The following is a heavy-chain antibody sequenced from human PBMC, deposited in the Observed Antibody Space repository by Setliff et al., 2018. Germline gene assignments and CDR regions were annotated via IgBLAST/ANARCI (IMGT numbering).Heavy chain of an antibody. Sequence: GASVKVSCKASGYTFTSYYMHWVRQAPGQRLEWMGWINAGNGNTKYSQKFQGRVTITRDTSASTAYMELSSLRSEDTAVYYCARDGFEIVVVPAAIYYYYYMDVWGKGTTVTVSS. D-gene: IGHD2-2*01. CDR3: ARDGFEIVVVPAAIYYYYYMDV. V-gene: IGHV1-3*01. CDR2: INAGNGNT. J-gene: IGHJ6*03. CDR1: GYTFTSYY.